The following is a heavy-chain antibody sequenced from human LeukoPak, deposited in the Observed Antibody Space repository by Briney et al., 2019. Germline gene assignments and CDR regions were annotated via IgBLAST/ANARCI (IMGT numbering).Heavy chain of an antibody. Sequence: PGGSLRLSCAASGFTFSSYSMNWVRQAPGKGLEWVSSISSSSSYIYYADSVKGRFTISRDNAKNSLYLQMNSLRAEDTALYYCAKGRCSRTICSFENWGQGTLVTVSS. CDR2: ISSSSSYI. V-gene: IGHV3-21*04. D-gene: IGHD2-2*01. CDR3: AKGRCSRTICSFEN. CDR1: GFTFSSYS. J-gene: IGHJ4*02.